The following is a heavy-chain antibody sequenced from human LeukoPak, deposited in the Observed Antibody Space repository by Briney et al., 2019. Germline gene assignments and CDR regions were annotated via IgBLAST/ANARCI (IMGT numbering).Heavy chain of an antibody. V-gene: IGHV1-8*01. J-gene: IGHJ6*03. Sequence: ASVKVSCKASGYTFTSYDINWVRQAPGQGLEWMGWMNPTSGHTGYVQKFQGRITMTRDTSINTAYMELSGLTSDDTAVYYCARDPSNRYYTDVWGIGTTVTVSS. CDR2: MNPTSGHT. CDR3: ARDPSNRYYTDV. D-gene: IGHD1-14*01. CDR1: GYTFTSYD.